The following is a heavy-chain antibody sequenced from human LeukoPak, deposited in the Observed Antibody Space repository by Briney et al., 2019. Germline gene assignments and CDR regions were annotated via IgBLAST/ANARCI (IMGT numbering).Heavy chain of an antibody. CDR2: ISGSGGST. D-gene: IGHD2/OR15-2a*01. J-gene: IGHJ4*02. CDR1: GFTFSSYG. Sequence: PGGSLRLSCAASGFTFSSYGVNWVRQAPGKGLEWVSAISGSGGSTYYADSVKGRFTISRDNSKNTLYLQMNSLRAEDTAVYYCAKDLYGNFDYWGQGTLVTVSS. V-gene: IGHV3-23*01. CDR3: AKDLYGNFDY.